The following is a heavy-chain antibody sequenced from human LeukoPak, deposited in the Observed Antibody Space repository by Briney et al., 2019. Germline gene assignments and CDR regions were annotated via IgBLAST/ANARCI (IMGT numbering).Heavy chain of an antibody. J-gene: IGHJ2*01. V-gene: IGHV4-30-2*01. D-gene: IGHD4-23*01. CDR3: VRHGTVVTAYCYSDL. CDR2: IYHSGST. Sequence: SQTLSLTCTDSGGSISSGGYYWSWIRQPPGKGLEWIGYIYHSGSTYYNPSLKSRVTISVDRSKNQFSLKLSSVTAADTAVYYCVRHGTVVTAYCYSDLWGRGTLVTVSS. CDR1: GGSISSGGYY.